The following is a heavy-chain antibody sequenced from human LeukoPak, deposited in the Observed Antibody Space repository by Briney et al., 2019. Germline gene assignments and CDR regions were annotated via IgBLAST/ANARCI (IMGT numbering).Heavy chain of an antibody. Sequence: SVKVSCKASGGTFSSYAISWVRQAPGQGLEWMGGIIPIFGTANYAQKFQGRVTITTDESTSTAYMELSSLRSEDTAVYYCARGQSYIAAPMDVWGKGTTVTVSP. CDR3: ARGQSYIAAPMDV. CDR2: IIPIFGTA. J-gene: IGHJ6*04. D-gene: IGHD6-25*01. V-gene: IGHV1-69*05. CDR1: GGTFSSYA.